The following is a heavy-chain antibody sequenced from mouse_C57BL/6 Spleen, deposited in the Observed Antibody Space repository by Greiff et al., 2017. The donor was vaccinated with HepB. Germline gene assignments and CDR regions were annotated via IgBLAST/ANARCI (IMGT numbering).Heavy chain of an antibody. J-gene: IGHJ1*03. V-gene: IGHV1-55*01. CDR3: ARSPLGSSYVYWYFDV. Sequence: QVQLQQPGAELVKPGASVKMSCKASGYTFTSYWITWVKQRPGQGLEWIGDIYPGSGSTNYNEKFKSKATLTVDTSSSTAYMQLSSLTSEDSAVYYCARSPLGSSYVYWYFDVWGTGTTVTVSS. CDR1: GYTFTSYW. D-gene: IGHD1-1*01. CDR2: IYPGSGST.